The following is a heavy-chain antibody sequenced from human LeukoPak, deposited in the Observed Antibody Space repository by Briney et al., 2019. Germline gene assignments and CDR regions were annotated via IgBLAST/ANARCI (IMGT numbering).Heavy chain of an antibody. Sequence: ASVKVSCKASGYTFTDYYMHWVRQAPGQGLEYMGWINPNSSGTNYAQKFQGRVTVTRDTSISTAYLELSRLRSDDTAVYYCAREHGSGGKGIDIWGQGTMVTVSS. CDR3: AREHGSGGKGIDI. CDR2: INPNSSGT. CDR1: GYTFTDYY. D-gene: IGHD3-10*01. V-gene: IGHV1-2*02. J-gene: IGHJ3*02.